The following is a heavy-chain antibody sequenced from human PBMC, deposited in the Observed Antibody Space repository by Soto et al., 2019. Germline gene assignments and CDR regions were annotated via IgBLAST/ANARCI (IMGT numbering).Heavy chain of an antibody. J-gene: IGHJ4*02. D-gene: IGHD1-26*01. Sequence: SETLSLTCTVSGGSISSGGYYWSWIRQHPGKGLEWIGYIYYSGSTYYNPSLKSRVTISVDTSKNQFSLKLSSVTAADTAVYYCARSPVVGATKRSYFDYWGQGTLVTVSS. CDR2: IYYSGST. CDR3: ARSPVVGATKRSYFDY. CDR1: GGSISSGGYY. V-gene: IGHV4-31*03.